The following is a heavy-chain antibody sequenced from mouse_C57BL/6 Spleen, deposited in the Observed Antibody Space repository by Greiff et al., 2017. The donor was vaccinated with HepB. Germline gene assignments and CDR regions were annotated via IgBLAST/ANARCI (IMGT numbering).Heavy chain of an antibody. V-gene: IGHV5-4*01. Sequence: EVKLVESGGGLVKPGGSLKLSCAASGFTFSSYAMSWVRQTPEKRLEWVATISDGGSYTYYPDNVKGRFTISRDNAKNNLYLQMSHLKSEDTAMYYCARDLDVGAIDYWGQGTSVTVSS. CDR3: ARDLDVGAIDY. CDR2: ISDGGSYT. J-gene: IGHJ4*01. CDR1: GFTFSSYA. D-gene: IGHD4-1*01.